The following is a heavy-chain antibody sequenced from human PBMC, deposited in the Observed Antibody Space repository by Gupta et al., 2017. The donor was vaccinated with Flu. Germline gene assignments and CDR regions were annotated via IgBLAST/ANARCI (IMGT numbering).Heavy chain of an antibody. CDR1: GFTFSSYE. CDR2: ISSSGSTI. D-gene: IGHD1-26*01. V-gene: IGHV3-48*03. J-gene: IGHJ6*03. Sequence: EVQLVESGGGLVQPGGSLRLSCAASGFTFSSYEMNWLRQAPGKGLGWVSYISSSGSTIYYADSVKGRFTISRDNAKNSLYLQMNSLRAEDTAVYYCARGIHTGAYSGSYYNHYYYMDVWGKGTTVTVSS. CDR3: ARGIHTGAYSGSYYNHYYYMDV.